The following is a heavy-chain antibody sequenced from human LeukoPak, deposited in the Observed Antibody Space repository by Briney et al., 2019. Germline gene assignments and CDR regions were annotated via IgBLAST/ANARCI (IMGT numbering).Heavy chain of an antibody. CDR2: ISGSGDNT. D-gene: IGHD6-6*01. Sequence: GGSLRLSCAASGFTFRIYDMSWVRQAPGKGLEWVSVISGSGDNTFYADSVKGRFTISRDNSKNTLFLQMNSLRAEDTAVYYCASEYGSSSGRAFDIWGQGTMVTVSS. J-gene: IGHJ3*02. CDR1: GFTFRIYD. CDR3: ASEYGSSSGRAFDI. V-gene: IGHV3-23*01.